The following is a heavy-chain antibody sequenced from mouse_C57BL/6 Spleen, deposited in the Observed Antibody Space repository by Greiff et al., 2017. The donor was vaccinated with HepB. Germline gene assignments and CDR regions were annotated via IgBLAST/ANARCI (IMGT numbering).Heavy chain of an antibody. J-gene: IGHJ2*01. V-gene: IGHV5-6*01. CDR1: GFTFSSYG. Sequence: EVHLVESGGDLVKPGGSLKLSCAASGFTFSSYGMSWVRQTPDKRLEWVATISSGGSYTYYPDSVKGRFTISRDNAKNTLYLQMSSLKSEDTAMYYWARRGYSLDYWGQGTTLTVSS. CDR2: ISSGGSYT. D-gene: IGHD2-12*01. CDR3: ARRGYSLDY.